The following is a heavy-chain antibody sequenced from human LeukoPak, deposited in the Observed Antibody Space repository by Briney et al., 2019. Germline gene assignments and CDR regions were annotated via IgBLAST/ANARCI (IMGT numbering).Heavy chain of an antibody. D-gene: IGHD3-22*01. CDR1: GFTFDDYG. J-gene: IGHJ4*02. CDR3: ARERTYYYDSNPDYFDY. Sequence: GGSLRLSCAASGFTFDDYGMSWVRQAPGKGLEWVSGINWNGGSAGYADSVKGRFTISRDNAKNSLYLQMNSLRAGDTALYYCARERTYYYDSNPDYFDYWGQGTLVTVSS. CDR2: INWNGGSA. V-gene: IGHV3-20*04.